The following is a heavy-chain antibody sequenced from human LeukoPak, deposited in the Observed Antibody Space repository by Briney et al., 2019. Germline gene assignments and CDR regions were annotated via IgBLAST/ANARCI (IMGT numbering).Heavy chain of an antibody. Sequence: SETLSLTCAIYGGSLSGYHWSWIRQTPGKGLECIAEINHSGRTNYNASLKSRVTISVDTAKKQFSLKLSSVTAADTAVYYCAPRGDIEHSYGFGKWFDPWGQGTLVTVSS. D-gene: IGHD5-18*01. J-gene: IGHJ5*02. CDR2: INHSGRT. V-gene: IGHV4-34*01. CDR1: GGSLSGYH. CDR3: APRGDIEHSYGFGKWFDP.